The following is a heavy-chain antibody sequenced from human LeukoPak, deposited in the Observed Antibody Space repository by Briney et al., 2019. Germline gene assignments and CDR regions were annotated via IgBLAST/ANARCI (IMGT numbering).Heavy chain of an antibody. J-gene: IGHJ4*02. CDR1: GFTVSGIY. CDR2: IYSGGSS. Sequence: GGSLTLSCAASGFTVSGIYMSWVRQAPATGLEWVSVIYSGGSSYYPESVKGRFTISRDNSKNTVYLQMNDPRAEDTAVYYCARARYDTSGYPHFDYWGQGTLVTVSS. CDR3: ARARYDTSGYPHFDY. V-gene: IGHV3-66*01. D-gene: IGHD3-22*01.